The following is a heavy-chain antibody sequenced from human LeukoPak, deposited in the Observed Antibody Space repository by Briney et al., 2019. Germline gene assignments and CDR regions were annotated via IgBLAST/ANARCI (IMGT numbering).Heavy chain of an antibody. V-gene: IGHV3-7*01. CDR2: IKQDGSEN. CDR1: GVTIWNYL. CDR3: ARGDWAPFDY. J-gene: IGHJ4*02. Sequence: GGALRLSRAASGVTIWNYLMSCGPQTPGGGGEWGAKIKQDGSENHYVDSVKGRFNISRHNAKNSLTLQMNSQSDADTAVYYCARGDWAPFDYWGQGTLVSVSS. D-gene: IGHD3/OR15-3a*01.